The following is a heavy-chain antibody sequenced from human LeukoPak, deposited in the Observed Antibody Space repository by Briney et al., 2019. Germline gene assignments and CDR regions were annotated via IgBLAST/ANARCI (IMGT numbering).Heavy chain of an antibody. J-gene: IGHJ5*02. CDR1: GGTFSSYA. CDR3: ARGKGFTMVRGVIIKSWFDP. D-gene: IGHD3-10*01. V-gene: IGHV1-69*04. CDR2: IIPILGIA. Sequence: ASVKVSCKASGGTFSSYAISWVRQAPGQGLEWMGRIIPILGIANYAQKFQGRVTITADKSTSTAYMELCSLRSEDTAVYYCARGKGFTMVRGVIIKSWFDPWGQGTLVTVSS.